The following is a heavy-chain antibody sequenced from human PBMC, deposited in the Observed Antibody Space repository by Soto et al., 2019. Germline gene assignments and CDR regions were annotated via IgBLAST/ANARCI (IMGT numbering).Heavy chain of an antibody. V-gene: IGHV1-69*06. CDR3: ARETLTTVTTRSWFDP. Sequence: QVQLVQSGAEVKKPGSSVKVSCKASGGTFSSYAISWVRQAPGQGLEWMGGIIPIFGTANYAQKSQGRVTITADKSTSTAYMELSSLRSEDTAVYYCARETLTTVTTRSWFDPWGQGTLVTVSS. D-gene: IGHD4-4*01. CDR2: IIPIFGTA. CDR1: GGTFSSYA. J-gene: IGHJ5*02.